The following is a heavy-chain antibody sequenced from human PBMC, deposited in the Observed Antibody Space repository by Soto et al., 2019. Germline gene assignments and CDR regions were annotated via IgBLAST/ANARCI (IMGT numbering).Heavy chain of an antibody. Sequence: SVKVSCKTSGPTFSSYAITWVRQAPGQGLEWMGGIVPTVDTSTYAQKFQGRVTITADKFTNTVYMELSSLSSVTAADTAVYYCARELRDGNPETYWFDPWGQGTLVTVSS. V-gene: IGHV1-69*06. CDR1: GPTFSSYA. J-gene: IGHJ5*02. CDR3: ARELRDGNPETYWFDP. CDR2: IVPTVDTS.